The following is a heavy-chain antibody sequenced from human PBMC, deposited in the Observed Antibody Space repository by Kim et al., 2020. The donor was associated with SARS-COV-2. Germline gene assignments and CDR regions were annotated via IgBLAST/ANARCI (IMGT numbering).Heavy chain of an antibody. V-gene: IGHV3-23*01. CDR1: GFSLSSYA. CDR3: AKDWSRKSGYDN. D-gene: IGHD5-12*01. Sequence: GGSLRLSCAASGFSLSSYAMSWVRQAPGKGLEWVSGISGSGGITYHADSVKGRFTISRDNSKNTLYLQMNSLRAEDTALYYCAKDWSRKSGYDNWGHGTL. CDR2: ISGSGGIT. J-gene: IGHJ4*01.